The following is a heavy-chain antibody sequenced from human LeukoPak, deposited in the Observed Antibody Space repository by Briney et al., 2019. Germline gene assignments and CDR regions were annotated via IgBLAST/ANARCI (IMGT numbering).Heavy chain of an antibody. CDR3: ARVVHYDSSGDWDDAFDI. CDR2: INSDGSST. D-gene: IGHD3-22*01. CDR1: GFTFSSYG. J-gene: IGHJ3*02. Sequence: PGGSLRFSCAASGFTFSSYGMHWVRQAPGKGLVWVSRINSDGSSTSYADSVKGRFTISRDNAKNTLYLQMNSLRAEDTAVYYCARVVHYDSSGDWDDAFDIWGQGTMVTVSS. V-gene: IGHV3-74*01.